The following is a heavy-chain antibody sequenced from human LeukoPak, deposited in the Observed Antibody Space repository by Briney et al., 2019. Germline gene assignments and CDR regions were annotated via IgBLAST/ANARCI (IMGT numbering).Heavy chain of an antibody. J-gene: IGHJ4*02. CDR1: GFTFSSYA. CDR2: ISSTSTT. V-gene: IGHV3-48*02. CDR3: AAAGDY. D-gene: IGHD3-10*01. Sequence: QPGGSLRLSCAASGFTFSSYAMSWVRQAPGKGLEWVSHISSTSTTYYADSVKGRFTTSRDNAKNLLYLQMNSLRDEDTAVYYCAAAGDYWGQGTLVTVSS.